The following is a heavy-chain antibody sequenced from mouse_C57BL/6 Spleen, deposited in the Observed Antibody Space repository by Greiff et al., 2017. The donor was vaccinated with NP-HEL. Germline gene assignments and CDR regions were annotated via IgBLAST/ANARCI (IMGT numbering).Heavy chain of an antibody. V-gene: IGHV1-82*01. Sequence: QVQLQQSGPELVKPGASVKISCKASGYAFSSSWMNWVKQRPGKGLEWIGRIYPGDGDTNYNGKFKGKATLTADKSSSTAYMQLSSLTSEDSAVYFCANGDGCDYWGQGTTLTVSS. CDR2: IYPGDGDT. J-gene: IGHJ2*01. CDR1: GYAFSSSW. CDR3: ANGDGCDY. D-gene: IGHD2-3*01.